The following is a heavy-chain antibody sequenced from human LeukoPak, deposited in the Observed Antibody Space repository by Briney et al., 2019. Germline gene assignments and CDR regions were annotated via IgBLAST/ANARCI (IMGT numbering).Heavy chain of an antibody. V-gene: IGHV1-2*02. D-gene: IGHD7-27*01. Sequence: GASVKVSCKTSGYTFTGYYMHWVRQAPGQGLEWMGWINPNSDGTNYAQKFQGRVTMTRDTSISTVYMELSSLRSDDTAVYYCARTRLTGDPYEAFDIWGQGTMVTVSS. CDR1: GYTFTGYY. CDR3: ARTRLTGDPYEAFDI. CDR2: INPNSDGT. J-gene: IGHJ3*02.